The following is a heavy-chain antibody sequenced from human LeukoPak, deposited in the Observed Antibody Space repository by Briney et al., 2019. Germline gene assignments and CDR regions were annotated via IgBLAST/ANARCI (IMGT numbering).Heavy chain of an antibody. CDR3: ARQTVSGSTFFEFDY. CDR1: GGSISSYY. CDR2: IYYSGST. D-gene: IGHD1-7*01. J-gene: IGHJ4*02. V-gene: IGHV4-59*08. Sequence: SETLSLTCTVSGGSISSYYWSWIRQPPGKGLEWIGYIYYSGSTNYNPSLKSRVTISVDTSKNQFSLKLSSVTAADTAVYFCARQTVSGSTFFEFDYWGQGTLVTVSS.